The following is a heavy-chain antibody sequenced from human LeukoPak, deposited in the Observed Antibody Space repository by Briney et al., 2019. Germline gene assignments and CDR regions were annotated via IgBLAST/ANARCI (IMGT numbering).Heavy chain of an antibody. V-gene: IGHV4-59*01. CDR1: GFTFSSYG. J-gene: IGHJ5*02. CDR2: IYYSGST. Sequence: PGGSLRLSCAASGFTFSSYGMSWVRQAPGKGLEWIGYIYYSGSTNYNPSLKSRVTISVDTSKNQFSLKLSSVTAADTAVYYCARGGDIVVVPAAMGWFDPWGQGTLVTVSS. CDR3: ARGGDIVVVPAAMGWFDP. D-gene: IGHD2-2*01.